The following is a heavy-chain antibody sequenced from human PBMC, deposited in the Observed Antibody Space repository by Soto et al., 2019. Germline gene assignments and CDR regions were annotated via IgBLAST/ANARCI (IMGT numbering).Heavy chain of an antibody. D-gene: IGHD3-9*01. CDR2: IIPIFGTA. J-gene: IGHJ6*02. V-gene: IGHV1-69*13. Sequence: SVKVSCKASGGTFSSYAISWERQAPGQGLEWMGGIIPIFGTANYAQKFQGRVTITADESTSTAYMELSSLRSEDTAVYYCARVGETSGYDSLSSGYYNYGMDVWRQRTTVTVPS. CDR1: GGTFSSYA. CDR3: ARVGETSGYDSLSSGYYNYGMDV.